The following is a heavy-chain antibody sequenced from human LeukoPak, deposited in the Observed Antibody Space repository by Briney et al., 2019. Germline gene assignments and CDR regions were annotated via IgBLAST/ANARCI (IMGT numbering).Heavy chain of an antibody. Sequence: GGSLRLSCAASGFSFSTYGMHWVRQAPGKGLEWVAFIRNDGSNKHYADSVKGRFTISGDNSKNTLYLQMNSLKYEDTAVYYCAKLGSSTLQGYWGQGTLVTVPS. V-gene: IGHV3-30*02. CDR3: AKLGSSTLQGY. J-gene: IGHJ4*02. D-gene: IGHD6-6*01. CDR1: GFSFSTYG. CDR2: IRNDGSNK.